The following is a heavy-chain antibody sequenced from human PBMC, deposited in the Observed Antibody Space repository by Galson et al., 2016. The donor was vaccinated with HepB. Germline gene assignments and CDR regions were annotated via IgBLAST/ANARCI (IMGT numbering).Heavy chain of an antibody. CDR3: ATVRAGCSSTSCYFDN. Sequence: SETLSLTCAVSGGSISDDIWWTWVRQPPGKGLEWIGEIYHSGSTSCNPSLKSRVTISVDKSKNQFSLMSSVTAADTAVYYCATVRAGCSSTSCYFDNWGQGTLVTVSS. CDR1: GGSISDDIW. V-gene: IGHV4-4*02. J-gene: IGHJ4*02. D-gene: IGHD2-2*01. CDR2: IYHSGST.